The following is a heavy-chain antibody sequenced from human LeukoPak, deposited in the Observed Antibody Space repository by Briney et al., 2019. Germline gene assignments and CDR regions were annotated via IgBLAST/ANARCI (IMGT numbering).Heavy chain of an antibody. CDR3: AIERTQDCSGGSCYSSWFDP. CDR2: INPTRGST. Sequence: GASVKVSCKASGYTFTRYYIHWVRQAPGQGLEWMGMINPTRGSTSYAQKFQGRITMTRDTSTRIFYMELSSLRSEDTAVFFSAIERTQDCSGGSCYSSWFDPWGQGTLVTVSS. V-gene: IGHV1-46*01. CDR1: GYTFTRYY. D-gene: IGHD2-15*01. J-gene: IGHJ5*02.